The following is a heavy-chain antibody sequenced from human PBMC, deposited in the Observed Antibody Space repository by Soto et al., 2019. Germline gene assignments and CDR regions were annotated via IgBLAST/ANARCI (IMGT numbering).Heavy chain of an antibody. V-gene: IGHV5-51*01. CDR3: ATVGGGSSSSWGKLDY. CDR1: GYSFTSYW. D-gene: IGHD6-13*01. CDR2: IYPGDSDT. Sequence: LGESLKISCKGSGYSFTSYWIVLVRQMPGKGLEWMGIIYPGDSDTRYSPSFQGQVTISADKSISTAYLQWSSLKASDTAMYYCATVGGGSSSSWGKLDYWGQGTLVTVSS. J-gene: IGHJ4*02.